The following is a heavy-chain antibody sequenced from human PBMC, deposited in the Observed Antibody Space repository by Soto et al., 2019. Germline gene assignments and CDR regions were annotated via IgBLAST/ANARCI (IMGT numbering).Heavy chain of an antibody. CDR1: GYTFTSYG. CDR3: ARARSYGPRSASDAFDI. D-gene: IGHD5-18*01. J-gene: IGHJ3*02. Sequence: GASVKVSCKASGYTFTSYGISWVRQAPGQGLEWMGWISAYNGNTNYAQKLQGRVTMTTDTSTSTAYMELRSLRSDDTAVYYCARARSYGPRSASDAFDIWGRGTMVTVSS. V-gene: IGHV1-18*01. CDR2: ISAYNGNT.